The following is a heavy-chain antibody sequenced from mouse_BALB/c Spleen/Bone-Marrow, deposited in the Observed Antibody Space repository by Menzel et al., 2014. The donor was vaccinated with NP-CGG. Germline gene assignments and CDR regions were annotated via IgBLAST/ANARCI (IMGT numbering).Heavy chain of an antibody. J-gene: IGHJ3*01. CDR3: ARGHDGYRTWFAY. D-gene: IGHD2-3*01. CDR2: ISCYNGAT. CDR1: DYSFTDYY. Sequence: LVKAGASVKISCKASDYSFTDYYMHWVKQTHGKSLEWIGYISCYNGATSYNQKFKGKATFTVDTSSSTAYMQLKSLTSEDSAVYYCARGHDGYRTWFAYWGQGTLVTVSA. V-gene: IGHV1S34*01.